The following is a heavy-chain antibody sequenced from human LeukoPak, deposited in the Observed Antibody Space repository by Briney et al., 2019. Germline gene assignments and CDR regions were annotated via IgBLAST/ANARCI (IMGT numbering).Heavy chain of an antibody. D-gene: IGHD3-3*01. V-gene: IGHV3-23*01. J-gene: IGHJ4*02. CDR1: GFTFSSYA. Sequence: GGSLRLSCAASGFTFSSYAMSWVRQAPGKGLEWVSPISGSGDTYYADSVKGRFTISRDNSMDSLYLQLSSLSAEDTAIYYCAKDLAPYYDFWSGLVFDYWGQGTLVTVSS. CDR2: ISGSGDT. CDR3: AKDLAPYYDFWSGLVFDY.